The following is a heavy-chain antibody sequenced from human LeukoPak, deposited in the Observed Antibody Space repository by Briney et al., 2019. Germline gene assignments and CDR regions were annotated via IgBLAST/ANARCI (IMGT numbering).Heavy chain of an antibody. Sequence: GGSLRLSCAASGFTFSSYDMHWVRQATGKGLEWVSAIGTAGDTYYPGSVKGRFTISRENAKNSLYLQMNSLRAGDTAVYYCARDLIASAGHRAYWGQGTLVTVSS. J-gene: IGHJ4*02. V-gene: IGHV3-13*01. D-gene: IGHD6-13*01. CDR1: GFTFSSYD. CDR2: IGTAGDT. CDR3: ARDLIASAGHRAY.